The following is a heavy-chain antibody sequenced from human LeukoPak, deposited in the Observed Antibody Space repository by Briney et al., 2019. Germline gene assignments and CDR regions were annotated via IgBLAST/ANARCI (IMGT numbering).Heavy chain of an antibody. CDR3: ARGAHSGTYFLIDY. Sequence: ASVKVSCKASGYTFTNHYMHWVRQAPGQGLEWMGWINPNSGGTNYAQKFQGRVTMTRDTSISTAYMELSRLRSGDTAVYYCARGAHSGTYFLIDYWGQGTLVTVSS. D-gene: IGHD1-26*01. CDR1: GYTFTNHY. CDR2: INPNSGGT. V-gene: IGHV1-2*02. J-gene: IGHJ4*02.